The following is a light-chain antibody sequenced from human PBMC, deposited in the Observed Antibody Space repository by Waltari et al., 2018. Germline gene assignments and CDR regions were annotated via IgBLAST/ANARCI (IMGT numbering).Light chain of an antibody. J-gene: IGLJ3*02. V-gene: IGLV2-14*01. Sequence: QSALTQPASVSGSPGQSLTISCSGITSDVCHSPSFPWFQQHPGKVPKVMISDVTNRPSGVSNRFSGSKSGNTASLTISGLQAEDEADYYCISFTTSGTWVFGGGTKLTVL. CDR1: TSDVCHSPS. CDR3: ISFTTSGTWV. CDR2: DVT.